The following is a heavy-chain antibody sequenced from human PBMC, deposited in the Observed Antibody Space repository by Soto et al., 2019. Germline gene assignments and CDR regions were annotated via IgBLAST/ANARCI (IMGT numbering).Heavy chain of an antibody. J-gene: IGHJ4*02. Sequence: LSLTCTVSGASISSSYWSWIRQSPERGLEWIAYVYHTGATNYNPSLKSRVTISLDTSKGQFSLNLTSLTTADTAVYFCARGGNRYSNVASGVGGFDYWGQGSLVTVSS. CDR3: ARGGNRYSNVASGVGGFDY. D-gene: IGHD5-12*01. V-gene: IGHV4-59*01. CDR2: VYHTGAT. CDR1: GASISSSY.